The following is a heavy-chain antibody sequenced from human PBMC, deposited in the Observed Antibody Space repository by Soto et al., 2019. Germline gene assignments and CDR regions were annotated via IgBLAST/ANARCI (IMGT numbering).Heavy chain of an antibody. J-gene: IGHJ3*01. CDR3: VKALSARYNSAKAFDV. CDR2: ISSNGGGT. CDR1: GFTFSNYA. D-gene: IGHD2-2*02. V-gene: IGHV3-64D*06. Sequence: PGGSLRLSCSVSGFTFSNYAMHWVRQAPGKGLEYVSAISSNGGGTYYADSVNGRFTISRDNSKNTLYFQMSSLRDEDTAVYYCVKALSARYNSAKAFDVWGQGTMVTVSS.